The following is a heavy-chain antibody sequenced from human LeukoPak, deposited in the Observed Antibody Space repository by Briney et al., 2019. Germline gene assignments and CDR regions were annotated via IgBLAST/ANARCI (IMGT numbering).Heavy chain of an antibody. CDR1: GFTVSSNY. J-gene: IGHJ4*02. Sequence: PGGSLRLSCAASGFTVSSNYMSWVRQAPGKGLEWVSVIYSGGSTYYADSVKGRFTISRDNSKNTLYLQMNSLRAEDTAVYYCARSPYRVGVTAKYYFDYWGQGTLVTVSS. CDR3: ARSPYRVGVTAKYYFDY. CDR2: IYSGGST. V-gene: IGHV3-53*01. D-gene: IGHD2-21*02.